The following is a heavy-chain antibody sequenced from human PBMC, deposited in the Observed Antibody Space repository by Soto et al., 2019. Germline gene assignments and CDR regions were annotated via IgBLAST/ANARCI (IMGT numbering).Heavy chain of an antibody. J-gene: IGHJ6*03. CDR3: ARVPAAILRPYYYYYIDV. CDR2: IYSGGST. V-gene: IGHV3-53*04. Sequence: TGGSLRLSCAASGFTVSSNYMSWVRQAPGKGLEWVSVIYSGGSTYYADSVKGRFTISRHNSKNTLYLQMNSLRAEDTAVYYCARVPAAILRPYYYYYIDVWGKGTTVTVSS. D-gene: IGHD2-2*01. CDR1: GFTVSSNY.